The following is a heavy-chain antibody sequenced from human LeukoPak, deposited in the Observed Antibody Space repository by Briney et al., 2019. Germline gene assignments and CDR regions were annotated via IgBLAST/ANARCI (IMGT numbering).Heavy chain of an antibody. J-gene: IGHJ4*02. CDR3: ASLGVSYGSGSPEYYFDY. CDR1: GGSISSGGYY. CDR2: IHYSGST. Sequence: SETLSLTCTVSGGSISSGGYYWSWIRQHPGKGLEWIGYIHYSGSTYYNPSLKSRVTISVDTSKNQFSLKLSSVTAADTAVYYCASLGVSYGSGSPEYYFDYWGQGTLVTVSS. V-gene: IGHV4-31*03. D-gene: IGHD3-10*01.